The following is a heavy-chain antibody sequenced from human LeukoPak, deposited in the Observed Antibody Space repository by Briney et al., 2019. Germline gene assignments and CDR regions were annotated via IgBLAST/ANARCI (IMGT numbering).Heavy chain of an antibody. V-gene: IGHV3-23*01. J-gene: IGHJ4*02. D-gene: IGHD3-10*01. CDR1: GFTFSSYA. CDR3: AKDINANYYGSGSYYPPDY. Sequence: PGGSLRLSCAASGFTFSSYAMSWVRQAPGKGLEWVSAISGSGGSTYYADSVKGRFTISRDNSKNTLYLQMNSLRAEDTAVYYCAKDINANYYGSGSYYPPDYWGQGTLVTVSS. CDR2: ISGSGGST.